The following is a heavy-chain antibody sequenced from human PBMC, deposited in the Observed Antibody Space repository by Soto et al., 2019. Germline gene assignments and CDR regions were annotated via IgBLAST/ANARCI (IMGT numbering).Heavy chain of an antibody. CDR2: IIPIIGTP. J-gene: IGHJ4*02. CDR3: AREKNIVVLPLLSLDF. V-gene: IGHV1-69*06. Sequence: VQLVQSGAEVKKPGSSVIVSCKASGGTFDNYAISWVRQAPGQGLEWMGGIIPIIGTPSYAQRFQGRVTFIPDKSTRTAYMELRSLRSEDTAVYYCAREKNIVVLPLLSLDFWGQGTQVIVSS. CDR1: GGTFDNYA. D-gene: IGHD2-21*01.